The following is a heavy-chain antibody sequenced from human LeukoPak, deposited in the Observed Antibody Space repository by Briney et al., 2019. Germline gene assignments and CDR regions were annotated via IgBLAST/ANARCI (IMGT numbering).Heavy chain of an antibody. CDR1: GFTFSSYA. D-gene: IGHD4-17*01. CDR3: GRDHTTGGYGPFDC. Sequence: GTSLRLSCAASGFTFSSYAMHWVRQAPGKGLEWVALISYDGSNKYYADSVKRRFTNSQDHSNTLHLQMNSLRPEDTAVYFCGRDHTTGGYGPFDCWGQGTLVTVSS. J-gene: IGHJ4*02. V-gene: IGHV3-30*04. CDR2: ISYDGSNK.